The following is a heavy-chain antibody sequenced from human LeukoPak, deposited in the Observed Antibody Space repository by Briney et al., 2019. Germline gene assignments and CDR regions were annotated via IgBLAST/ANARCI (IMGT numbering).Heavy chain of an antibody. D-gene: IGHD6-19*01. Sequence: PSEILSLTCSVSGGSVNTYYWSWIRQSAGKGLEWIGRISITEGTNYNPSLKSRVSMSVDASKNQVSLKLGSVTAADTAVYYCARLRRDINDWYADDCWGQGTLVTVSS. CDR2: ISITEGT. V-gene: IGHV4-4*07. J-gene: IGHJ4*02. CDR1: GGSVNTYY. CDR3: ARLRRDINDWYADDC.